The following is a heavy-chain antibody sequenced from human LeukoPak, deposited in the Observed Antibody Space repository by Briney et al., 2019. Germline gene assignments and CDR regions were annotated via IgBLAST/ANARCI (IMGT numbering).Heavy chain of an antibody. CDR2: SKNKGQSFLT. CDR1: GFIFSDHY. Sequence: GASLRLSCAASGFIFSDHYMDWVRQAPGKGLEWVARSKNKGQSFLTEYAASVKGRFIILRDDSRNSVFLQMNSLKTEDTAVYYCARVPRIEAGATGDWFDPWGQGTVVTVSS. CDR3: ARVPRIEAGATGDWFDP. V-gene: IGHV3-72*01. J-gene: IGHJ5*02. D-gene: IGHD6-13*01.